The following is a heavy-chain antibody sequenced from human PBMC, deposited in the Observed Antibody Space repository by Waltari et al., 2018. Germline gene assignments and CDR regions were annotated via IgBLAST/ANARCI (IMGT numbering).Heavy chain of an antibody. Sequence: EVQLVQSGAEVKKPGESLKISCKGSGYSFTSYWIGWVRQMPGKGLEWMGIIYPGDSDTRYIPSFQGQVTISADKSISTAYLQWSSLKASDTAMYYCAIRGFVVVPAAPFDYWGQGTLVTVSS. CDR2: IYPGDSDT. CDR3: AIRGFVVVPAAPFDY. CDR1: GYSFTSYW. D-gene: IGHD2-2*01. J-gene: IGHJ4*02. V-gene: IGHV5-51*01.